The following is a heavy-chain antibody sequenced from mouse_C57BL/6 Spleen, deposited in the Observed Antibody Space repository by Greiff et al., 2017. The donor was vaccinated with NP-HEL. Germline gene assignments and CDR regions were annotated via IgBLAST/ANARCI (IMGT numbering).Heavy chain of an antibody. V-gene: IGHV3-6*01. CDR3: ARDSPYGSSSRGYAMDY. J-gene: IGHJ4*01. CDR1: GYSITSGYY. Sequence: EVKLQESGPGLVKPSQSLSLTCSVTGYSITSGYYWNWIRQFPGNKLEWMGYISYDGSNNYNPSLKNRISITRDTSKNQFFLKLNSVTTEDTATYYCARDSPYGSSSRGYAMDYWGQGTSVTVSS. D-gene: IGHD1-1*01. CDR2: ISYDGSN.